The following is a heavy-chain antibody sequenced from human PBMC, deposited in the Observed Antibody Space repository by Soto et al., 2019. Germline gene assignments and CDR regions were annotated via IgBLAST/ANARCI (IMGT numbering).Heavy chain of an antibody. CDR1: GGSVSDKTYY. D-gene: IGHD4-17*01. J-gene: IGHJ4*02. Sequence: SETLSLTCSVSGGSVSDKTYYWGWIRQPPGKRLEWIGYVYYSGTTNYNPSLKSRVTISVDLSKNRFSLRLSSVTTADTALYYCARTTAVPNTLRSRYFFDYWGQGTLVTVSS. CDR3: ARTTAVPNTLRSRYFFDY. CDR2: VYYSGTT. V-gene: IGHV4-61*01.